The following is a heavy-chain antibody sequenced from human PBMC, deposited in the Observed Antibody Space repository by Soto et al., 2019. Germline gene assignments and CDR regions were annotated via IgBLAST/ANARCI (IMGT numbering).Heavy chain of an antibody. CDR3: ARSRYCSGGSCSDPS. CDR2: IYYNGNT. Sequence: SETLSLTCTVSGGSISSYFWSWIRQSPGKGLEWIGYIYYNGNTNYNPSLASRVTISVDTSKNHFSLKLNSVTVADTAVYYCARSRYCSGGSCSDPSWGQGTLVTVSS. J-gene: IGHJ4*02. CDR1: GGSISSYF. V-gene: IGHV4-59*01. D-gene: IGHD2-15*01.